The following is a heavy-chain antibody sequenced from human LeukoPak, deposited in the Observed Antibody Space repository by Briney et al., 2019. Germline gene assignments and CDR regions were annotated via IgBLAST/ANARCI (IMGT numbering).Heavy chain of an antibody. J-gene: IGHJ4*02. Sequence: VASVKVSCKASGGTFSSYAISWVRQPPGQGLEWMGGIIPIFGTANYAQKFQGRFTITADESTSTAYMELSSLRSEDTAVYYCAREPSTTGGYWGQGTLVTVSS. CDR1: GGTFSSYA. V-gene: IGHV1-69*13. CDR2: IIPIFGTA. D-gene: IGHD1-14*01. CDR3: AREPSTTGGY.